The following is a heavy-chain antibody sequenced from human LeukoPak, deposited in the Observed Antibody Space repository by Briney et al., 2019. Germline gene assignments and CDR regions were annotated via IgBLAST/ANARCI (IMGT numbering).Heavy chain of an antibody. CDR3: ARDNWRDGYNFFDY. J-gene: IGHJ4*02. Sequence: SETLSLTCTVSGGSISSYYWSWIRQPPGKGLEWIGYIYYSGSTNYNPSLKSRVTISVDTSKNQFSLKLSSVTAADTAVYYCARDNWRDGYNFFDYWGQGTLVTVSS. CDR1: GGSISSYY. V-gene: IGHV4-59*01. CDR2: IYYSGST. D-gene: IGHD5-24*01.